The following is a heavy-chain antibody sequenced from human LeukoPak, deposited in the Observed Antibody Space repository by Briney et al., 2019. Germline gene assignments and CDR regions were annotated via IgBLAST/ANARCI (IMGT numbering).Heavy chain of an antibody. V-gene: IGHV4-30-2*01. J-gene: IGHJ4*02. Sequence: SQTLSLTCAVSGGSISSGGYSWSWIRQPPGKGLEWIGYIYHSGSTYYNPSLKSRVTISVDRPKNQFSLKLSSVTAADTAVYYCARGNYDILTGYYTDYFDYWGQGTLVTVSS. D-gene: IGHD3-9*01. CDR2: IYHSGST. CDR1: GGSISSGGYS. CDR3: ARGNYDILTGYYTDYFDY.